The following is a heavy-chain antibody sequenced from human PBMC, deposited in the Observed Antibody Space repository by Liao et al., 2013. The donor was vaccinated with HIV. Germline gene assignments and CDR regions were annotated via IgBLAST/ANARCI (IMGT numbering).Heavy chain of an antibody. D-gene: IGHD6-13*01. J-gene: IGHJ3*02. V-gene: IGHV4-61*02. CDR2: IYTSGST. CDR3: ARDRTYSSSMAEGAFDI. CDR1: GGSISSGTYY. Sequence: QVQLQESGPGLVKPSQTLSLTCTVSGGSISSGTYYWSWIRQPAGKGLEWIGRIYTSGSTNYNPSLKSRVTISVDTSKNQFSLKLSSVTAADTAVYYCARDRTYSSSMAEGAFDIWGQGTMVTVSS.